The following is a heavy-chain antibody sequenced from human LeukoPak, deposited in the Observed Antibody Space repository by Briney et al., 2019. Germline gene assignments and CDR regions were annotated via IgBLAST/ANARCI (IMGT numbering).Heavy chain of an antibody. Sequence: GGSLRLSCAASGFTFDDYAMHWVRQAPGKGLEWVSLISGDGGSTYYADSVKGRFTISRDNSKNSLYLQMNSLRTEDTALYYCAGGGEWLVPNWSDPWGQGTLVTVSS. CDR1: GFTFDDYA. V-gene: IGHV3-43*02. D-gene: IGHD6-19*01. J-gene: IGHJ5*02. CDR3: AGGGEWLVPNWSDP. CDR2: ISGDGGST.